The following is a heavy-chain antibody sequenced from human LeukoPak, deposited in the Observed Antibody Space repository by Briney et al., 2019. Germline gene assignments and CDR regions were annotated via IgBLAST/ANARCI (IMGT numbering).Heavy chain of an antibody. CDR3: ARSLGDTAEW. Sequence: ASVKVSCKASGYTFTGYYMHWVRQAPGQGLEWMGIINPSGGSTSYAQKFQGGVTMTRDTSTSTVYMELSSLRSEDTAVYYCARSLGDTAEWWGQGTLVTVSS. CDR2: INPSGGST. D-gene: IGHD5-18*01. V-gene: IGHV1-46*01. J-gene: IGHJ4*02. CDR1: GYTFTGYY.